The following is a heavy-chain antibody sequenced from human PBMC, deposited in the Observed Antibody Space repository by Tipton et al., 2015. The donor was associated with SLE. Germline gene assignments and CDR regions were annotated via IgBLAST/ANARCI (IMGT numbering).Heavy chain of an antibody. CDR2: IYYSGST. Sequence: TLSLTCTVSGGSISSGGYYWSWIRQLPGKGLEWIGYIYYSGSTYYNPSLKSRVTISVDTSKNQFSLKLSSVTAADTAVYYCARGNTIFGVGYWGQGTLVTVSS. D-gene: IGHD3-3*01. CDR3: ARGNTIFGVGY. V-gene: IGHV4-31*03. CDR1: GGSISSGGYY. J-gene: IGHJ4*02.